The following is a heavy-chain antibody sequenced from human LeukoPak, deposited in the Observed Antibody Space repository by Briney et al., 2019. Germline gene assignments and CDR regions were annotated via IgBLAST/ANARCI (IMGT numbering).Heavy chain of an antibody. CDR1: GFSFSTYW. CDR3: GRDAGGYDS. V-gene: IGHV3-7*01. CDR2: IKEDGSKD. J-gene: IGHJ5*01. Sequence: VGSLRLSCAASGFSFSTYWMSWVRQTPGKGLEWVANIKEDGSKDYYVDSVKGRFTISRDNAKNSLYLQMNSLRVEDSAVYYCGRDAGGYDSWGQGTLVTVSS. D-gene: IGHD5-12*01.